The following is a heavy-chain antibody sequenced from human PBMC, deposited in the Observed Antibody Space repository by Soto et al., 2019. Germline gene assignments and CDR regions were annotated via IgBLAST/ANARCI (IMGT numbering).Heavy chain of an antibody. D-gene: IGHD6-19*01. Sequence: PSETLSLTCAVSGGSISSSNWWSWVRQPPGKGLEWIGEIYHSGSTNYNPSLKSRVTISVDKSKNQFSLKLSSVTAADTAVYYCARVRSSNSSGWPILNYYYYGMDVWGQGTTVTVSS. CDR1: GGSISSSNW. V-gene: IGHV4-4*02. J-gene: IGHJ6*02. CDR2: IYHSGST. CDR3: ARVRSSNSSGWPILNYYYYGMDV.